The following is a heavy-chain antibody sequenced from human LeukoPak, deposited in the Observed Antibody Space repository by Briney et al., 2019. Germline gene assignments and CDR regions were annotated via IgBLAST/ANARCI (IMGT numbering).Heavy chain of an antibody. D-gene: IGHD3-22*01. J-gene: IGHJ6*04. V-gene: IGHV1-69*06. CDR1: GGTFSSYA. CDR2: IIPIFGTA. Sequence: SVKVSCKASGGTFSSYAISWVRQAPGQGLEWMGGIIPIFGTANYAQKFQGRVTITADKSTSTAYMELSSLRSEDTAVYYCALTYYYDSSGYYWVDVWGKGTTVTVSS. CDR3: ALTYYYDSSGYYWVDV.